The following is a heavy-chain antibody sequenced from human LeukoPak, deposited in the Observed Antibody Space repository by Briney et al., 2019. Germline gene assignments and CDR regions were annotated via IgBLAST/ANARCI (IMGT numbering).Heavy chain of an antibody. D-gene: IGHD6-19*01. V-gene: IGHV3-30*18. Sequence: GGSLRLSCAASGFTFSSYGMHWVRQAPGKGLEWGAVISYDGSNKYYADSVKGRFTISRDNSKNTLYLQMNSLRAEDTAVYYCAKGQYSSGWYWFDYWGQGTLVTVSS. CDR3: AKGQYSSGWYWFDY. J-gene: IGHJ4*02. CDR1: GFTFSSYG. CDR2: ISYDGSNK.